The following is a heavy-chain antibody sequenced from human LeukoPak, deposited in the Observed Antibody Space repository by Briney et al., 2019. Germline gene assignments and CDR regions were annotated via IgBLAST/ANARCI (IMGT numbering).Heavy chain of an antibody. CDR2: IYYSGST. J-gene: IGHJ4*02. CDR3: AREPYYYDSSGYYVGDRFDY. Sequence: SETLPLTCTVSGGSISSSSYYWGWIRQPPGKGLEWIGSIYYSGSTYYNPSLKSRVTISVDTSKNQFSLKLSSVTAADTAVYYCAREPYYYDSSGYYVGDRFDYWGQGTLVTVSS. D-gene: IGHD3-22*01. CDR1: GGSISSSSYY. V-gene: IGHV4-39*07.